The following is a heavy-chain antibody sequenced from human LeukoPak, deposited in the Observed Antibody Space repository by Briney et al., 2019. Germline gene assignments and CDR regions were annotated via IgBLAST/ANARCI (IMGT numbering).Heavy chain of an antibody. J-gene: IGHJ6*03. Sequence: ASVTVSCTASGYTFTGYYMHWVRQAPGQGLEWMGWINPNSGGTNYAQKFQGRVTMTRDTSISTAYMELSRLRSDDTAVYYCARDSELVIAAAGNYYMDVWGKGTTVTVSS. V-gene: IGHV1-2*02. CDR2: INPNSGGT. CDR3: ARDSELVIAAAGNYYMDV. CDR1: GYTFTGYY. D-gene: IGHD6-13*01.